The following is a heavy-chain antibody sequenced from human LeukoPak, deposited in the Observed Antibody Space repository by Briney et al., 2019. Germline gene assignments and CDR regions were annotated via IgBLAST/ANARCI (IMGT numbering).Heavy chain of an antibody. Sequence: GGSLRLSCAASGFTFSSYWMRWVRQAPGKGLEWVANIKQDGSSKYYVDSVKGRFTISRDNAKNSLYLQMNSLRAEDTAVYYCARGFPTGYCSSTSCHYYYYYMDVWGKGTTVTVSS. CDR2: IKQDGSSK. CDR3: ARGFPTGYCSSTSCHYYYYYMDV. CDR1: GFTFSSYW. D-gene: IGHD2-2*03. J-gene: IGHJ6*03. V-gene: IGHV3-7*01.